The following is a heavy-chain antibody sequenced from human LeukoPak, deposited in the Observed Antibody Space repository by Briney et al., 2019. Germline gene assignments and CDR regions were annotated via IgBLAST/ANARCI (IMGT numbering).Heavy chain of an antibody. Sequence: GGSLRLSCIVSGFTFNNYGMNWVRQAPGKGLEWVSYISSSSNTVNYADSVKGRFSISRDNAKNSLYLQMNSLRAEDTAVYYCAKDLPADYYGSGSYYVGAFDIWGQGTMVTVSS. J-gene: IGHJ3*02. V-gene: IGHV3-48*04. D-gene: IGHD3-10*01. CDR3: AKDLPADYYGSGSYYVGAFDI. CDR1: GFTFNNYG. CDR2: ISSSSNTV.